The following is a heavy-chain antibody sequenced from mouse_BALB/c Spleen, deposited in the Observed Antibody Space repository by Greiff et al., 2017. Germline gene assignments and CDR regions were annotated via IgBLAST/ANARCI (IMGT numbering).Heavy chain of an antibody. CDR3: ARDYYGSSYFDY. J-gene: IGHJ2*01. D-gene: IGHD1-1*01. Sequence: VQLKESGPGLVKPSQSLSLTCSVTGYSIPSGSYWNWIRQFPGNKLEWMGYISYDGSNNYNPSLKNRISITRDTSKNQFFLKLNSVTTEDTATYYCARDYYGSSYFDYWGQGTTLTVSS. CDR2: ISYDGSN. CDR1: GYSIPSGSY. V-gene: IGHV3-6*02.